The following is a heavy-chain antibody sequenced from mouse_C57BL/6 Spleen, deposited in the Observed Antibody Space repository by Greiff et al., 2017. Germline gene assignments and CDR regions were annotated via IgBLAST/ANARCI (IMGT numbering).Heavy chain of an antibody. D-gene: IGHD1-3*01. CDR2: INPYNGGT. V-gene: IGHV1-19*01. Sequence: EVQLQQSGPVLVKPGASVKMSCKASGYTFTDYYMNWVKQSHGKSLEWIGVINPYNGGTSYNQKFKGKATLTVDKSSSTAYMELNSLTSEDSAVYYGARSPVKGGYYAMDYWGQGTSVTVSS. J-gene: IGHJ4*01. CDR1: GYTFTDYY. CDR3: ARSPVKGGYYAMDY.